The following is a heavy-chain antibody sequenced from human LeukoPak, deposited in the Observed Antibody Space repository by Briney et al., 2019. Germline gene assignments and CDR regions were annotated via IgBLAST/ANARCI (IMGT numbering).Heavy chain of an antibody. CDR2: ISFDGSNK. V-gene: IGHV3-30*18. CDR1: GFTFSSYG. J-gene: IGHJ6*04. D-gene: IGHD6-13*01. CDR3: AKDLSGIQDYYYGMDV. Sequence: PGRSLRLSCAASGFTFSSYGMHWVRQAPGKGLEWVAVISFDGSNKYYADSVKGRFTISRDNSKNTLYLQMNSLRAEDTAVYYCAKDLSGIQDYYYGMDVWGKGTTVTASS.